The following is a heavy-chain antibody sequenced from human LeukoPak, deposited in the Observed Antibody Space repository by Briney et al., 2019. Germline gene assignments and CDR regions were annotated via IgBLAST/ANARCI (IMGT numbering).Heavy chain of an antibody. Sequence: GASMKVSCKASEYTFTGHSRHRGGQAPGQGREWMGWINPNTGGTSYARKFQGRVTMTRDTSISTAYMELRRLRPDDTAVYYCARASYGIGGDYFFVMDVWGRGTTVTVSS. CDR3: ARASYGIGGDYFFVMDV. D-gene: IGHD3-16*01. J-gene: IGHJ6*04. CDR1: EYTFTGHS. CDR2: INPNTGGT. V-gene: IGHV1-2*02.